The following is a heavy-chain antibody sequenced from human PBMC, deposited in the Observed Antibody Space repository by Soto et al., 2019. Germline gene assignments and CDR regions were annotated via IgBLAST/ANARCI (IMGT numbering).Heavy chain of an antibody. J-gene: IGHJ4*02. CDR3: ARESRSWSGSIWXY. CDR1: GGSISSYY. V-gene: IGHV4-59*12. D-gene: IGHD6-13*01. CDR2: IYYSGGT. Sequence: SETLSLTCTVSGGSISSYYWSWIRQPPGKGLEWIGYIYYSGGTNYNPSLKSRVTISVDTSKNQFSLKLSSVTAADTAVYYCARESRSWSGSIWXYWGQGTLVTVSS.